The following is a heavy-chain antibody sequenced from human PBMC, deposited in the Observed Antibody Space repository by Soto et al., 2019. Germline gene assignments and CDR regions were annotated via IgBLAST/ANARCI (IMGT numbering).Heavy chain of an antibody. CDR3: ARVNYCSGGSCQSPFDY. D-gene: IGHD2-15*01. CDR1: GFTFSDHY. CDR2: TRNKANSYTT. J-gene: IGHJ4*02. Sequence: SGGSLRLSCAASGFTFSDHYMDWVRQAPGKGLEWVGRTRNKANSYTTEYAASVKGRFTISRDDSKNSLYLQMNSLKTEDTAVYYCARVNYCSGGSCQSPFDYWGQGTLVTVSS. V-gene: IGHV3-72*01.